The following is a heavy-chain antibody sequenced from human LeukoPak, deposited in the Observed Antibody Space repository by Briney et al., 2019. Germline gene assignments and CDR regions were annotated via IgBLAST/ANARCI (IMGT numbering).Heavy chain of an antibody. V-gene: IGHV1-2*06. J-gene: IGHJ4*02. CDR1: GYSLTSYY. D-gene: IGHD7-27*01. Sequence: ASVKVSCKASGYSLTSYYIHWVRQAPGQGLEWMGRINPSSGGTNYAQKFQGRVTMTRDTSITTAYMGLSSLRSDDTAVYYCARETGGSFEYFDYWGQGTLVTVSS. CDR2: INPSSGGT. CDR3: ARETGGSFEYFDY.